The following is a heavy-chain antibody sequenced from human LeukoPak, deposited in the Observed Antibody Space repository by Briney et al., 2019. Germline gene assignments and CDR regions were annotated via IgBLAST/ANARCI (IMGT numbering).Heavy chain of an antibody. J-gene: IGHJ4*02. CDR1: GFTFDDYA. CDR2: ISWNSGSI. CDR3: AKEPMATIGDYFDY. V-gene: IGHV3-9*01. Sequence: PGGSLRLSCAASGFTFDDYAMHWVRQAPGKGLEWVSGISWNSGSIGYADSVKGRFTISRDSAKNSLYLQMNSLRAEDTALYYCAKEPMATIGDYFDYWGQGTLVTVSS. D-gene: IGHD5-24*01.